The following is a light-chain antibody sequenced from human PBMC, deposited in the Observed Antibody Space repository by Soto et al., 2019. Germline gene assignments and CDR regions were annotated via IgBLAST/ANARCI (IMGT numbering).Light chain of an antibody. Sequence: DIQMIRSPSTLLASVGDRVTITCRASQSISSWLAWYQQKPGKAPKLLIYDASSLESGVPSRFSGSGSGTEVTLTISSLQPDDFASYYCQQYNSYLLTFGGGTKVEIK. CDR3: QQYNSYLLT. CDR1: QSISSW. CDR2: DAS. J-gene: IGKJ4*01. V-gene: IGKV1-5*01.